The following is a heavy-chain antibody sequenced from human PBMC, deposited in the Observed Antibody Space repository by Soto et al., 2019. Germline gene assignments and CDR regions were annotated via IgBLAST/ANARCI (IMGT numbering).Heavy chain of an antibody. CDR2: ISGSGGST. D-gene: IGHD5-18*01. V-gene: IGHV3-23*01. CDR3: AKDLGYSYGSYYYYGMDV. J-gene: IGHJ6*02. CDR1: GFTFSSYA. Sequence: PGGSLRLSCAASGFTFSSYAMSWVRQAPGKGLEWVSAISGSGGSTYYADSVKGRFTISRDNSKNTLYLQMNSLRAEDTAVYYCAKDLGYSYGSYYYYGMDVWGQGTTVTVSS.